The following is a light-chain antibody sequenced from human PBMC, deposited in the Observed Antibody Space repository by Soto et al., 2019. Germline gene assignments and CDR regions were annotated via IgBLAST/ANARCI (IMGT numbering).Light chain of an antibody. V-gene: IGKV1-5*01. Sequence: EIPMTQSPSTLSASVGDRVTINCRASQSISNWLAWYQQKPGKAPTLLIYDVSRLESEVPSRFSGSGSGTDFTPTISSLQPEDVATYYCQKYNTSPSWTFGQGTKVDVK. CDR2: DVS. J-gene: IGKJ1*01. CDR1: QSISNW. CDR3: QKYNTSPSWT.